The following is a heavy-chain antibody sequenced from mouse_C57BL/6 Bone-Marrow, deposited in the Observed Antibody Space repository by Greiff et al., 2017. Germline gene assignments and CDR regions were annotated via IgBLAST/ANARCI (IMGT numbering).Heavy chain of an antibody. J-gene: IGHJ3*01. CDR1: GFTFSSYG. CDR3: ARGDRRTWFAY. CDR2: ISSGGSYT. V-gene: IGHV5-6*01. Sequence: EVNVVESGGVLVKPGGSLKLSCAASGFTFSSYGMSWVRQTPDKRLEWVATISSGGSYTYYPDSVKGRFTISRDNAKNTLYLQMSSLKSEDTAMYYCARGDRRTWFAYWGQGTLVTVSA. D-gene: IGHD2-14*01.